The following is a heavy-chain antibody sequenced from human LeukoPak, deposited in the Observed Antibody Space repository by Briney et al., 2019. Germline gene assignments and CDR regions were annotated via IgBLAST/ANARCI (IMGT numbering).Heavy chain of an antibody. CDR2: ISYDGSNK. J-gene: IGHJ6*04. Sequence: GGSLRLSCAASGFTFSSYAMYWVRQAPGKGLEWVAVISYDGSNKYYADSVKGRFTISRDNSKNTLYLQMNSLRAEDTAVYYCARDGGETYSDYYGMDVWGKGTTVTVSS. CDR1: GFTFSSYA. D-gene: IGHD2-21*01. V-gene: IGHV3-30*04. CDR3: ARDGGETYSDYYGMDV.